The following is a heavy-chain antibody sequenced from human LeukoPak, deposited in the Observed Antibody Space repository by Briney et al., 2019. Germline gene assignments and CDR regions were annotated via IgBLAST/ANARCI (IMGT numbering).Heavy chain of an antibody. CDR1: GFTFSSYE. Sequence: PGGSLRLSCAASGFTFSSYEMNWVRQAPGKGLEWVSYISSSGSTIYYADSVKGRFTISRDNAKNSLYLQMNSLRAEDTAVYYCARARLFGVVIGSPVDYWGQGTLVTVSS. CDR3: ARARLFGVVIGSPVDY. CDR2: ISSSGSTI. J-gene: IGHJ4*02. V-gene: IGHV3-48*03. D-gene: IGHD3-3*01.